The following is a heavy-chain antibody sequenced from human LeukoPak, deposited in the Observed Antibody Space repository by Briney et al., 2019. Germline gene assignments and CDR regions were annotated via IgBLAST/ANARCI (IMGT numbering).Heavy chain of an antibody. D-gene: IGHD5-24*01. J-gene: IGHJ4*02. Sequence: GGSLRLSCAASGCSLSSHWLKWVRQAPGKGLEWVSYISSSGSTMYYSDSVKGRFIISRYDAKNSLYLQMNSLRVEDSAGYYCGREVLLPDGVTVPFDRWGQGILVTVSS. CDR2: ISSSGSTM. CDR3: GREVLLPDGVTVPFDR. CDR1: GCSLSSHW. V-gene: IGHV3-48*01.